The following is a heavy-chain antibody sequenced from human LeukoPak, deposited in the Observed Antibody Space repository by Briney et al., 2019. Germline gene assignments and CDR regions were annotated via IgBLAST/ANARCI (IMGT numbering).Heavy chain of an antibody. J-gene: IGHJ6*02. V-gene: IGHV4-30-4*01. CDR1: GGSISSGDYY. CDR2: IYYSGST. CDR3: ARDHRGSMDV. Sequence: SETLSLTCTVSGGSISSGDYYWSWIRQPPGKGLEWIGYIYYSGSTYYNPSLKSRVTISADTSKNQFSLKLSSVTAADTAVYYCARDHRGSMDVWGQGTTVTVSS.